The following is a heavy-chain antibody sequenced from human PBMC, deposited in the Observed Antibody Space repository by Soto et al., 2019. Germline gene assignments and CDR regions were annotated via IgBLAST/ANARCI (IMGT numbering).Heavy chain of an antibody. CDR1: GFTFSGSA. V-gene: IGHV3-73*01. D-gene: IGHD5-12*01. J-gene: IGHJ3*02. CDR2: IRSKANSYAT. Sequence: SGGSLRVSCAASGFTFSGSAMHWVRQASWKGLEWVGRIRSKANSYATAYAASVKGRFTISRDDSKNTAYLQMNSLKTEDTAVYYCTRLSGYDLTDAFDIWGQGTMVTVSS. CDR3: TRLSGYDLTDAFDI.